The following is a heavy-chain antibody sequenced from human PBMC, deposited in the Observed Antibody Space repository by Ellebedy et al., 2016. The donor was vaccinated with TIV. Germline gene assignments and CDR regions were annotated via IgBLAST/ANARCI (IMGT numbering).Heavy chain of an antibody. J-gene: IGHJ4*02. V-gene: IGHV5-51*01. D-gene: IGHD1-26*01. CDR3: ARRTGVAVGATPFDY. CDR1: GYSFTTYW. Sequence: GGSLRLSCKGSGYSFTTYWIAWVRQMPGKGLEWMGIIYLGDSDTRYSPSFQGQVTISADKSISTAYLQWSSLKASDTAMYYCARRTGVAVGATPFDYWGQGTLVTVSS. CDR2: IYLGDSDT.